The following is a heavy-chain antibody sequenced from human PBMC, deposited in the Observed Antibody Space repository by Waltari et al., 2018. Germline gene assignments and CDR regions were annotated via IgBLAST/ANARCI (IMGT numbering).Heavy chain of an antibody. J-gene: IGHJ5*02. CDR1: GYTFTSYD. CDR2: VNPNSGNT. V-gene: IGHV1-8*01. CDR3: ARGAAPGKGAHWFDP. Sequence: QVQLVQSGAEVKKHGASVKVSCKTSGYTFTSYDINWVRQAPGQGPEWMGWVNPNSGNTGFAQKFQDRLTMTTNTSVRTAYMELSSLRSDDTAIYYCARGAAPGKGAHWFDPWGQGTLVTVSS. D-gene: IGHD6-13*01.